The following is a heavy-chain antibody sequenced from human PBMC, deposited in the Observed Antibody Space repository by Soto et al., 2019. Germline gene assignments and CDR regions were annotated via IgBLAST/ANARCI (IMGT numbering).Heavy chain of an antibody. CDR1: GGSISSYY. D-gene: IGHD1-1*01. J-gene: IGHJ4*02. V-gene: IGHV4-59*01. CDR2: IYYSGST. CDR3: ARSDWNLNFDY. Sequence: ASETLSLTCTVSGGSISSYYWSWIRQPPGKGLEWIGYIYYSGSTNYNPSLKSRVTISVDTSKNQFSLKLSSVTAADTAVYYCARSDWNLNFDYWGQGTLVTVSS.